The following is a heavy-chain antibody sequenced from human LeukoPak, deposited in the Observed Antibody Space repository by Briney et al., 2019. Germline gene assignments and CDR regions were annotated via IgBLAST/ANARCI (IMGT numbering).Heavy chain of an antibody. CDR3: VKITSVTGGDC. D-gene: IGHD1-1*01. CDR1: GFTFSNYA. J-gene: IGHJ4*02. Sequence: GGSLRLSCSASGFTFSNYAMHWVRQAPGKGLEYVSGISNNGGSSFYADSVKGRFTISRDNSKNTLYLQMSSLRAEDTAVYYCVKITSVTGGDCWGQGTRLTVSS. V-gene: IGHV3-64D*09. CDR2: ISNNGGSS.